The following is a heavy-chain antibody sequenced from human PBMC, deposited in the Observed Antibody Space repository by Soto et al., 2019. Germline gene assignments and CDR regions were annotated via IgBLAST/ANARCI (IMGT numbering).Heavy chain of an antibody. Sequence: PGESLKISCEGSGYSFTNYWISWVRQTPGKGLEWMGRIDPSDTYTKYSPSFQGHVTISVDESTNTAYLQWSSLQASDTAIYYCAREFDTLGWCDPWGKGTLATVSP. CDR2: IDPSDTYT. V-gene: IGHV5-10-1*01. J-gene: IGHJ5*02. CDR1: GYSFTNYW. D-gene: IGHD3-9*01. CDR3: AREFDTLGWCDP.